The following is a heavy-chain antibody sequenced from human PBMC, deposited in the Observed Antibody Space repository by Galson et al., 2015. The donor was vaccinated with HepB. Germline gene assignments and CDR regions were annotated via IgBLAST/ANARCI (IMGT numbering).Heavy chain of an antibody. CDR2: ISWDGGST. CDR1: GFTFDDYT. CDR3: AKDLGAVAYYYYGMDV. J-gene: IGHJ6*02. Sequence: SLRLSCAASGFTFDDYTMHWVRQAPGKGLEWVSLISWDGGSTYYADSVKGRFTISRDNSKNSLYLQMNSLRTEDTALYYCAKDLGAVAYYYYGMDVWGQGTTVTVSS. V-gene: IGHV3-43*01. D-gene: IGHD6-19*01.